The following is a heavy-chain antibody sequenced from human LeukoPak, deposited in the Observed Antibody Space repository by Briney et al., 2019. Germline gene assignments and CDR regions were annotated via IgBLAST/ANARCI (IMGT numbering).Heavy chain of an antibody. J-gene: IGHJ4*02. CDR1: GFTFRSYA. V-gene: IGHV3-74*01. CDR2: MNTDGSRT. Sequence: GGSLRLSCAASGFTFRSYAMSWVRQAPGKGLVWVSRMNTDGSRTDYADSVRGRFTISRDNAWNTLYLQMNSLGVEDTAVYFCASDFTGRDDYWGQGTLVTVSS. CDR3: ASDFTGRDDY. D-gene: IGHD2-8*02.